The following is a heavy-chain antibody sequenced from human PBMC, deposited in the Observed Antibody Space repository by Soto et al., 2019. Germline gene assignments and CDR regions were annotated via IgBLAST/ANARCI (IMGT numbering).Heavy chain of an antibody. V-gene: IGHV4-31*03. Sequence: QVQLQESGPGLVKPSQTLSLTCTVSGGSISSGGYYWSWIRQHPGKGREWIGYIYYSGSTYYNPSLKSRVTISVDTSKNQFSLKLSSVTAADTAVYYCARDRGYYGSGSHYYYDYGMDVWGQGTTVTVSS. J-gene: IGHJ6*02. CDR2: IYYSGST. CDR1: GGSISSGGYY. D-gene: IGHD3-10*01. CDR3: ARDRGYYGSGSHYYYDYGMDV.